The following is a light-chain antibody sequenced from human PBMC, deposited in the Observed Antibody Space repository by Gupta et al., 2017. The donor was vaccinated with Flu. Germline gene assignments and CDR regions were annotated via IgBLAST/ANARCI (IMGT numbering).Light chain of an antibody. V-gene: IGLV2-14*01. J-gene: IGLJ1*01. CDR1: SSDVGGYNY. Sequence: QSALTQPASVSGSPGQSITISCTGPSSDVGGYNYVSWYQQHPGKAPKLMIYEVSNRPSGVSSRFSGSKSGNTASLTISGLQAEDEADYYCSSDTSTTTYVFGTGTKVTVL. CDR2: EVS. CDR3: SSDTSTTTYV.